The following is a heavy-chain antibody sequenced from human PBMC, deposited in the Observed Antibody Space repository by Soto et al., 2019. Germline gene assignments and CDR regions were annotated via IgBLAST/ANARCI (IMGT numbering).Heavy chain of an antibody. CDR1: GFTFSSYG. CDR3: ARDRGLDLVPIGY. V-gene: IGHV3-33*01. Sequence: QVQLVESGGGVVQPGRSLRLSCAASGFTFSSYGMHWVRQAPGKGLEWVAVIWYDGSNKYYADSVKGRFTISRDNCKNTLYLQMNSLRAEDTAVYYCARDRGLDLVPIGYWGQGTLVTVSS. CDR2: IWYDGSNK. J-gene: IGHJ4*02. D-gene: IGHD3-3*01.